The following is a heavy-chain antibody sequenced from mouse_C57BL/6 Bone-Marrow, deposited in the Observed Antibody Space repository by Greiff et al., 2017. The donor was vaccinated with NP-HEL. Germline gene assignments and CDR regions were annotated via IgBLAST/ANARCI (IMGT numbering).Heavy chain of an antibody. CDR1: GYSITSGYY. V-gene: IGHV3-6*01. J-gene: IGHJ2*01. Sequence: EVKLQESGPGLVKPSQSLSLTCSVTGYSITSGYYWNWIRQFPGNKLEWMGYISYDGSNNYNPSLKNRISITRDTSKNQFFLKLNSVTTEDTATYYCARDPVGFDYWGQGTTLTVSS. CDR3: ARDPVGFDY. CDR2: ISYDGSN.